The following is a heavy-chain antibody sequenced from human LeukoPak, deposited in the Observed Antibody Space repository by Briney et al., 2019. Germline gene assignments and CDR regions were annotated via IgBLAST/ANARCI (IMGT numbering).Heavy chain of an antibody. V-gene: IGHV1-3*01. J-gene: IGHJ4*02. CDR1: GYTFTSYA. D-gene: IGHD1-26*01. CDR3: AREEGSAQYSGSYGLFDY. CDR2: INAGNGNT. Sequence: ASVKVSCKASGYTFTSYAMHWVRQAPGQRLEWMGWINAGNGNTKYSQKFQGRVTITRDTSASTAYMELSSLRSEDTAVYYCAREEGSAQYSGSYGLFDYWGQGTLVTVSS.